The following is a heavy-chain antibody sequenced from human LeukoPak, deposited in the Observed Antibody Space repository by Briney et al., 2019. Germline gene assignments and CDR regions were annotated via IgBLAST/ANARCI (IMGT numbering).Heavy chain of an antibody. D-gene: IGHD3-16*01. CDR2: ISGSGDRA. V-gene: IGHV3-23*01. Sequence: GGSLRLSCAASGFTFSSYAMSWVRQAPGKGLEGVSGISGSGDRAYHADSAKGRLTISRDNSKNTVYLQMNSLRDEDTAVYYCARDLLSLPHKYFDSWGQGTLVTVSS. J-gene: IGHJ4*02. CDR3: ARDLLSLPHKYFDS. CDR1: GFTFSSYA.